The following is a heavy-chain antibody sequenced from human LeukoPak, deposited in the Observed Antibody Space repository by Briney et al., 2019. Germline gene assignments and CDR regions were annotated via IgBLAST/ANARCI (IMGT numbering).Heavy chain of an antibody. V-gene: IGHV1-46*01. CDR2: INPSGGST. J-gene: IGHJ4*02. Sequence: ASVKVSCTASGYTFTSYYMHWVRQAPGQGLEWMGIINPSGGSTSYAQKFQGRVTMTRDTSTSTVYMELSSLRSEDTAVYYCAREGGWLQPFDYWGQGTLVTVSS. D-gene: IGHD5-24*01. CDR3: AREGGWLQPFDY. CDR1: GYTFTSYY.